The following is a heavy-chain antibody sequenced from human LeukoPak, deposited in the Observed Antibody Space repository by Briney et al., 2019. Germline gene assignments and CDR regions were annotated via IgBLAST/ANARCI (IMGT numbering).Heavy chain of an antibody. CDR2: INSDGSST. CDR1: GFTFSSYW. V-gene: IGHV3-74*01. CDR3: ARDQQDYDFWSGTTNWCDP. J-gene: IGHJ5*02. D-gene: IGHD3-3*01. Sequence: GGSLRLSCAASGFTFSSYWMHWVRQAPGKGLVWVSRINSDGSSTSYADSVKGRFTISRDNAKNTLYLQMNSLRAEDTAVYYCARDQQDYDFWSGTTNWCDPWGQGTLVTVFS.